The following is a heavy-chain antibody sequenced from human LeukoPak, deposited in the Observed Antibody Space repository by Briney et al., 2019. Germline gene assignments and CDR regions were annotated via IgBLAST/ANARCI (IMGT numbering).Heavy chain of an antibody. J-gene: IGHJ5*02. CDR3: AREGIAAAGTIGSSWFDP. V-gene: IGHV4-59*01. CDR2: IYYSGST. Sequence: PSETLSLTCTVSGGSISSYYWSWIRQPPGKGLEWIGYIYYSGSTSYNPFLKSRVTISVDTSKNQFSLKLISVTAADTAVYYCAREGIAAAGTIGSSWFDPWGQGTLVTVSS. CDR1: GGSISSYY. D-gene: IGHD6-13*01.